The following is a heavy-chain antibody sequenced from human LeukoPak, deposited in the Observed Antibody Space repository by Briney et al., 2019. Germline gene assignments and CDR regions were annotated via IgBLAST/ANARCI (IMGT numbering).Heavy chain of an antibody. J-gene: IGHJ4*02. D-gene: IGHD3-22*01. CDR2: ISYDGSNK. Sequence: GGSLRLSCAASGFTFSSYAMHWVRQAPGKGLEWVAVISYDGSNKYYADSVKGRFTISRDNSKNTLYLQMGSLRAEDMAVYYCARRGDYYDSSGYYPAPFDYWGQGTLVTVSS. CDR3: ARRGDYYDSSGYYPAPFDY. CDR1: GFTFSSYA. V-gene: IGHV3-30*14.